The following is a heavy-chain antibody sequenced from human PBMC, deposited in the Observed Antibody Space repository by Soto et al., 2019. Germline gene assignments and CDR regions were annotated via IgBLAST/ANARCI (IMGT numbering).Heavy chain of an antibody. D-gene: IGHD6-19*01. J-gene: IGHJ4*02. V-gene: IGHV4-30-2*01. CDR3: ARAGGLGAVAADY. CDR1: GGSISSGGYS. CDR2: IYHSGST. Sequence: QLQLQESGSGLVKPSQTLSLTCAVSGGSISSGGYSWSWIRQPPGKGMEWIGYIYHSGSTYYNPSLKSRVTISVDRSKNQFSLKLSSVTAADTAVYYCARAGGLGAVAADYWGQGTLVTVSS.